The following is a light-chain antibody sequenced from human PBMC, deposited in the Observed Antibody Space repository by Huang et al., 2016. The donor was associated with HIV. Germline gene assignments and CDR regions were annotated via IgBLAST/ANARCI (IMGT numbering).Light chain of an antibody. J-gene: IGKJ1*01. CDR2: WAS. V-gene: IGKV4-1*01. CDR3: KRYYPSPQT. Sequence: DIVMTQSPDSLAVSLGARATLHCGSSRSVYASSTERDYLAGFQQRPGQPPKLLLFWASTREAGIPQRSRSTTSGPDFTLTLANVTPEDAAISYCKRYYPSPQTFGQGT. CDR1: RSVYASSTERDY.